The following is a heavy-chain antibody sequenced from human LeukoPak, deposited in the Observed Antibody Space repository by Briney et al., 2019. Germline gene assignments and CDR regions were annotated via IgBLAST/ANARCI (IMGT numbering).Heavy chain of an antibody. V-gene: IGHV4-59*12. CDR1: GGSISSYY. D-gene: IGHD3-22*01. Sequence: SETLSLTCTVSGGSISSYYWSWIRQPPGKGLEWIGYIYHSGSTYYNPSLKSRVTISVDRSKNQFSLKLSSVTAADTAVYYCARDYDTTDYWGQGTLVTVSS. J-gene: IGHJ4*02. CDR3: ARDYDTTDY. CDR2: IYHSGST.